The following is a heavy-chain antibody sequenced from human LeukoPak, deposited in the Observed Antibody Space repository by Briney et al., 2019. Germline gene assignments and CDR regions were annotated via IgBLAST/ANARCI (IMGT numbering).Heavy chain of an antibody. D-gene: IGHD5-24*01. V-gene: IGHV7-4-1*02. Sequence: ASVKVSCKAPGYTFTSYAMNWVRQAPGQGLEWMGWINTNTGNPTYAQGFTGRFVFSLDTSVSTAYLQISSLKAEDTAVYYCARAFIPEPGRESDAFDIWGQGTMVTVSS. CDR2: INTNTGNP. J-gene: IGHJ3*02. CDR1: GYTFTSYA. CDR3: ARAFIPEPGRESDAFDI.